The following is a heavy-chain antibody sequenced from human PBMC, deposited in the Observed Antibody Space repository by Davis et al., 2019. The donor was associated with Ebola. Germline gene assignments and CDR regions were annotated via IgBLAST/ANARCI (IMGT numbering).Heavy chain of an antibody. CDR3: ARPLLGSFGN. D-gene: IGHD3-16*01. Sequence: GGSLRLSCAASGFTFSTYWMTWVRQAPGKGLEWVANIKLDGSEIHYMDSVKGRFTISRDNIKNSLFLQMNSLRAEDTAVYYCARPLLGSFGNWGQGTLVTVSS. CDR2: IKLDGSEI. J-gene: IGHJ4*02. CDR1: GFTFSTYW. V-gene: IGHV3-7*03.